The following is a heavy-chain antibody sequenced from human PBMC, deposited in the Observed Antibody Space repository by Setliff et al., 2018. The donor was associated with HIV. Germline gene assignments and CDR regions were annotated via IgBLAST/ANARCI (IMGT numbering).Heavy chain of an antibody. CDR3: ALPYCSGGNCWSSASLPPAGWFDP. V-gene: IGHV1-69*05. D-gene: IGHD2-15*01. CDR2: IVPVFGTTKFA. Sequence: SVKVSCKASGDTFSIHPISWVRQAPGRGLEWIGGIVPVFGTTKFANHAQKFQGRVTITTDEPTTTVFMELSGLRSEDTAVYYCALPYCSGGNCWSSASLPPAGWFDPWGQGTLVTVSS. CDR1: GDTFSIHP. J-gene: IGHJ5*02.